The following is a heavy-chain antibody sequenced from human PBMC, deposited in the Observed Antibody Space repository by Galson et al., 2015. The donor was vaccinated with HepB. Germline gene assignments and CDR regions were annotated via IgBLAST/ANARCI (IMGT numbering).Heavy chain of an antibody. D-gene: IGHD7-27*01. CDR3: ARTFSGEPNLQYFFY. V-gene: IGHV1-69*13. Sequence: SVKVSCKVSGGTFSTHVISWIRQAPGQGLEWMGGIIPMFRAANYAQKFQGRVTINADGTTSTVYMEMSRLRFDDTAVYYFARTFSGEPNLQYFFYWGQGTLVTVSS. J-gene: IGHJ1*01. CDR1: GGTFSTHV. CDR2: IIPMFRAA.